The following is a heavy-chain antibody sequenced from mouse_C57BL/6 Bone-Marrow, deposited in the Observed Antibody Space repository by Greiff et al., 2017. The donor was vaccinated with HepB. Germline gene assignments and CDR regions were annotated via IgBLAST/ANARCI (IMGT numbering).Heavy chain of an antibody. CDR1: GYTFTSYW. V-gene: IGHV1-69*01. Sequence: QVQLQQPGAELVMPGASVKLSCKASGYTFTSYWMHWVKQRPGQGLEWIGEIDPSDSYTNYNQKFKGKSTLTVDKSSSTAYMQLSSLTSEDSAVYYCARVDGNLGDFDYWGQGTTLTVSS. J-gene: IGHJ2*01. CDR2: IDPSDSYT. D-gene: IGHD2-1*01. CDR3: ARVDGNLGDFDY.